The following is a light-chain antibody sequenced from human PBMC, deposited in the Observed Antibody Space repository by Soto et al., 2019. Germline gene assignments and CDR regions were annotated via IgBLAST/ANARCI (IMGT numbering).Light chain of an antibody. Sequence: ETLMAQSPATLSLSPGERATLSCRAGRSVGSNLAWYQQKPGQAPRLLIYGASTRATGIPARFSGSGSGTEFTLTIGSLESEDFAVYYCQQYKNWPRTFGQGTKVEIK. J-gene: IGKJ1*01. CDR1: RSVGSN. V-gene: IGKV3-15*01. CDR2: GAS. CDR3: QQYKNWPRT.